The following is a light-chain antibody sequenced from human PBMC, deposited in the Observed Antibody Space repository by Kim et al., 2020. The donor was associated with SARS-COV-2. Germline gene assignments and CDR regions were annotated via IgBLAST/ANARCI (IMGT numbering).Light chain of an antibody. V-gene: IGLV10-54*01. CDR3: SAWDSSLSGWV. CDR2: RNN. CDR1: SNNVGYQG. J-gene: IGLJ3*02. Sequence: QTATLTCTGNSNNVGYQGVTWLQQHQGHPPKLLSYRNNKRPSGISERLSASRSGSTASLTITGLQPGDEADYYCSAWDSSLSGWVFGGGTQLTVL.